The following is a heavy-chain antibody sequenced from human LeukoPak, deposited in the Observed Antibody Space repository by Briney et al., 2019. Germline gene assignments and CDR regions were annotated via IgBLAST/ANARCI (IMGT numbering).Heavy chain of an antibody. CDR3: ARPPYGGVDY. CDR1: GLTVCSS. CDR2: IYSGGSI. D-gene: IGHD4-23*01. J-gene: IGHJ4*02. V-gene: IGHV3-66*04. Sequence: GGSLRLSCADSGLTVCSSMSCVGQAPGKGLEWVSVIYSGGSIYYADSVKGRFTISRDKSKNTLYLQMNSLRAEDTAVYYCARPPYGGVDYWGQGTLVTVSS.